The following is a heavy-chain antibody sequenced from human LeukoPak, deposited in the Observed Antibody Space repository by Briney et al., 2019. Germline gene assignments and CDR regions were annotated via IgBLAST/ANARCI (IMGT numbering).Heavy chain of an antibody. CDR1: GGSFSGYY. Sequence: PSETLSLTCAVYGGSFSGYYWSWIRQPPGKGLEWIGEINHSGSTNYNPSLKSRVTISVDTSKNQFSLKLTSVTAADTAVYYCARASASESSYDSSGYRDYWGQGTLVTVSS. CDR3: ARASASESSYDSSGYRDY. J-gene: IGHJ4*02. V-gene: IGHV4-34*01. CDR2: INHSGST. D-gene: IGHD3-22*01.